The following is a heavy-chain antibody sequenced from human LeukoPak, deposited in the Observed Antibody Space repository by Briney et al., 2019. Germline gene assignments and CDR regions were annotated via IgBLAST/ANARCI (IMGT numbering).Heavy chain of an antibody. D-gene: IGHD4-11*01. CDR2: IRYDGATK. J-gene: IGHJ4*02. CDR3: TKDHYSNYLYYFDY. V-gene: IGHV3-30*02. Sequence: GGSLRLSCAASGFTFSSYGMHLVRQAPGKGLEWVAFIRYDGATKYYRDSVKGRFTISRDNSKNTLYLQMNSLRAEDTAVYYCTKDHYSNYLYYFDYWGQGTLVTVSS. CDR1: GFTFSSYG.